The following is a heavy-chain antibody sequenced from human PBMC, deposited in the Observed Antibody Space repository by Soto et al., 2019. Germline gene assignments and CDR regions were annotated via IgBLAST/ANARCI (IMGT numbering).Heavy chain of an antibody. J-gene: IGHJ5*02. Sequence: PSETLSLTCAVYGGSFSGYYWSWIRQPPGKGLEWIGEINHSGSTNYNPSLKSRVTISVDTSKNQFSLKLSSVTAADTAVYYCARGRAAAGSTTLVWFDPWGQGTLVTV. CDR2: INHSGST. CDR1: GGSFSGYY. CDR3: ARGRAAAGSTTLVWFDP. D-gene: IGHD6-13*01. V-gene: IGHV4-34*01.